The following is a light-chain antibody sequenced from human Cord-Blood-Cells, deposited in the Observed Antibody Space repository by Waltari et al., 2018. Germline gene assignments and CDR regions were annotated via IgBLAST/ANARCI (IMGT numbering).Light chain of an antibody. CDR3: SSYTSSSTWV. CDR2: DVS. J-gene: IGLJ3*02. V-gene: IGLV2-14*01. CDR1: SRAVGGYTY. Sequence: QSALTQPASESGSPGQSITIPCTGTSRAVGGYTYVPWYQPPPGKAPKLMLYDVSNRPSGVSNRFAGSKSGNTASLTISGLQAEDEADYYCSSYTSSSTWVFGGGTKLTVL.